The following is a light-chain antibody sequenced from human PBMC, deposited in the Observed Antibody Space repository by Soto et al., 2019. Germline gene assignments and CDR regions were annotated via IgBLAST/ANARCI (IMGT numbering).Light chain of an antibody. Sequence: QMTQSPSTLSASVGDRVTITCRASQSISSWLAWYQQKPGKAPKLLIYKASSLESGVPSRFSGSGSETEFTLTISGLQPGDSATYYCQQYNSYSPTFGQGTKVDIK. J-gene: IGKJ1*01. CDR2: KAS. CDR1: QSISSW. V-gene: IGKV1-5*03. CDR3: QQYNSYSPT.